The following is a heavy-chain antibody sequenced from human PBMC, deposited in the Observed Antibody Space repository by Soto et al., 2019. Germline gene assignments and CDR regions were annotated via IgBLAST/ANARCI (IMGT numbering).Heavy chain of an antibody. CDR1: GYTFTSYG. CDR2: ISAYNGNT. CDR3: AKTPKRAAAERDYYYYGMDV. D-gene: IGHD6-13*01. J-gene: IGHJ6*02. Sequence: ASVKVACKASGYTFTSYGISWVRKAPGQGLEWMGWISAYNGNTNYAQKLQGRVTMTTDTSTSTAYMELRSLRSDDTAVYYCAKTPKRAAAERDYYYYGMDVWGQGTTVTVSS. V-gene: IGHV1-18*01.